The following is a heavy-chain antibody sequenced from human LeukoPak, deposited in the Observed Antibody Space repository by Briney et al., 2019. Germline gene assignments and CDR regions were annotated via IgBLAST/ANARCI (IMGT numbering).Heavy chain of an antibody. CDR1: GYSFTAYW. CDR3: ARGGQNYYYYYMDV. CDR2: IYPGDSDT. V-gene: IGHV5-51*01. J-gene: IGHJ6*03. D-gene: IGHD2-15*01. Sequence: GESLKISXTASGYSFTAYWIAWVRQTPGKTPEWMGSIYPGDSDTKYSPSFQGQVTISADNSITTAYLQWNSMKASDTAMYYCARGGQNYYYYYMDVWGKGTTVTVTS.